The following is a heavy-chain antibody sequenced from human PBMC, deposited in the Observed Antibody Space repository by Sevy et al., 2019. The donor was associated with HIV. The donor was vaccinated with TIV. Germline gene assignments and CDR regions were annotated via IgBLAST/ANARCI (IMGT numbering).Heavy chain of an antibody. Sequence: SETLSLTCTVSGTSFSSDSWTWIRQSPGKGLEWIGEINHTGSTNYNPSLKSRVTISVDTSKNQFSLKLTSVTAAETAFYYGAGWRGTRVTMIVVVTTGYFDHWGQGTLVTVSS. D-gene: IGHD3-22*01. J-gene: IGHJ4*02. CDR1: GTSFSSDS. V-gene: IGHV4-34*01. CDR2: INHTGST. CDR3: AGWRGTRVTMIVVVTTGYFDH.